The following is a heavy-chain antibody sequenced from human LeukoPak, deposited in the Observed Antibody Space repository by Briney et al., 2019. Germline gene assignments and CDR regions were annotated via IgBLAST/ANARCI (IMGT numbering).Heavy chain of an antibody. Sequence: MTGGSLRLSCAASGFTFTNYAMSWVRQAPGKGLEWVSSISSSSSYIYYADSVKGRFTISRDNAKNSLYLQMNSLRAEDTAVYYCATYMSSDYWGQGTLVTVSS. D-gene: IGHD1-26*01. CDR3: ATYMSSDY. CDR1: GFTFTNYA. V-gene: IGHV3-21*01. J-gene: IGHJ4*02. CDR2: ISSSSSYI.